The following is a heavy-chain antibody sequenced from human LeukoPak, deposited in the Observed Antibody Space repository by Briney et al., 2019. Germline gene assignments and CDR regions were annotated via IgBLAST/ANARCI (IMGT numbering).Heavy chain of an antibody. CDR1: GGSFSGYY. CDR3: ARGLRFLEWFPLDY. D-gene: IGHD3-3*01. CDR2: INHSGST. V-gene: IGHV4-34*01. Sequence: SETLSHTCAVYGGSFSGYYWSWIRQPPGKGLEWIGEINHSGSTNYNPSLKSRVTISVDTSKNQFSLKLSSVTAADTAVYYCARGLRFLEWFPLDYWGQGTLVTVSS. J-gene: IGHJ4*02.